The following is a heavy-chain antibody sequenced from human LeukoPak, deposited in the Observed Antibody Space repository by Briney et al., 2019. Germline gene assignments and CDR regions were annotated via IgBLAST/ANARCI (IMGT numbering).Heavy chain of an antibody. CDR3: ARGLYQPLLYYFDY. Sequence: SETLSLTCTVSGGSISSSSYYWGWIRQPPGKGLEWIGSIYYSGSTYYNPSLQSRVTISVDTSRNQFSLKLSSVTAADTAVYYCARGLYQPLLYYFDYWGQGTLVTVSS. V-gene: IGHV4-39*07. CDR1: GGSISSSSYY. J-gene: IGHJ4*02. D-gene: IGHD2-2*01. CDR2: IYYSGST.